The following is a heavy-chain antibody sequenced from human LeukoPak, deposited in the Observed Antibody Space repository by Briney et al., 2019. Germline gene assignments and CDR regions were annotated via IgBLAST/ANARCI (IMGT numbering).Heavy chain of an antibody. Sequence: PGRSLRLSRAASGFMFSSYGMHWVRQAPGKGLEWVALASYDGSNEYYRDSVKGRFTISRDNTKSTLSLQMNSLRPEDTAVYYCARDFRAAGFCYGGTCYGLRWGQGTLVIVSS. CDR2: ASYDGSNE. D-gene: IGHD2-15*01. V-gene: IGHV3-30*03. CDR3: ARDFRAAGFCYGGTCYGLR. J-gene: IGHJ4*02. CDR1: GFMFSSYG.